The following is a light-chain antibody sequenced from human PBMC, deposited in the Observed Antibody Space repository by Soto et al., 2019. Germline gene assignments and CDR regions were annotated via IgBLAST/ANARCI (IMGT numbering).Light chain of an antibody. CDR2: EVS. CDR3: SSKSSGSTPML. CDR1: SSDVGGYRF. J-gene: IGLJ3*02. Sequence: SALTQPASVSGSPGQSITISCTGTSSDVGGYRFVSWYQHHPGEAPKLIIYEVSNRPSGVSYRFSGSKSGNTASLTISGLQAEDESLYYCSSKSSGSTPMLFGGGTKVTVL. V-gene: IGLV2-14*01.